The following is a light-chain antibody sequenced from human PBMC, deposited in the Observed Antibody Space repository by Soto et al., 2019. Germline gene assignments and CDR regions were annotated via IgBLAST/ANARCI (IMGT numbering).Light chain of an antibody. V-gene: IGLV2-14*01. J-gene: IGLJ1*01. CDR2: DVT. CDR1: SSDVGGYNY. CDR3: RSYTSSSTPYV. Sequence: QSALTQPASVSGSPGQSITISCTGTSSDVGGYNYVSWYQQHPVKAPKLMIYDVTNRPSGVSDRFSGSKSGNTASLTISGLQAEDEAEYYCRSYTSSSTPYVFGTGTKVTVL.